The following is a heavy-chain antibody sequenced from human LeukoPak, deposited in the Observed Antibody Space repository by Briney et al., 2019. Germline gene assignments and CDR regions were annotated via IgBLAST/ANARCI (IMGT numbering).Heavy chain of an antibody. CDR3: ASLRAYSSGWSRYYFDY. Sequence: SVKVSCKASGGTFSSYAISWVRQAPGQGLEWMGRIIPILGIANYAQKFQGRVTITADKSTSTAYMELSSLRSEDTAVYCCASLRAYSSGWSRYYFDYWGQGTLVTVSS. J-gene: IGHJ4*02. CDR2: IIPILGIA. D-gene: IGHD6-19*01. V-gene: IGHV1-69*04. CDR1: GGTFSSYA.